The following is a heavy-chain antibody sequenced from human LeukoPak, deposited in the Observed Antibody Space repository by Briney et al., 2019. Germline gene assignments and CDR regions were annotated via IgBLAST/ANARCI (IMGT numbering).Heavy chain of an antibody. V-gene: IGHV3-30*03. CDR3: ARELGDDYAY. CDR1: GLTFSSYG. CDR2: ISYDGSNK. J-gene: IGHJ4*02. Sequence: PGGSLRLSCAASGLTFSSYGMHWVRQAPGKGLEWVAVISYDGSNKYYADSVKGRFTISRDNSKNTLYLQMNSLRAEDTAVYYCARELGDDYAYWGQGTLVTVSS. D-gene: IGHD4-17*01.